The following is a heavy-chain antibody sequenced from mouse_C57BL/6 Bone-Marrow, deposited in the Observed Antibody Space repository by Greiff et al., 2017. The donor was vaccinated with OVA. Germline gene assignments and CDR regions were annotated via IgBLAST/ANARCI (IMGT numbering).Heavy chain of an antibody. CDR1: GYTFTSYW. J-gene: IGHJ3*01. D-gene: IGHD1-1*01. Sequence: QVQLKQPGAELVKPGASVKMSCKASGYTFTSYWITWVKQRPGQGLEWIGDIYPGSGSTNYNEKFKSKATLTVDTSSSTAYMQLSSLTSEDSAVYYCARFHYYGSSYSWFAYWGQGTLVTVSA. CDR3: ARFHYYGSSYSWFAY. V-gene: IGHV1-55*01. CDR2: IYPGSGST.